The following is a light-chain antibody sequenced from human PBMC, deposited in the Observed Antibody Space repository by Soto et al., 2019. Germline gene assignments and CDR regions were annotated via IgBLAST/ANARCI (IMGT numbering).Light chain of an antibody. J-gene: IGLJ1*01. Sequence: QSVLTQPASVSGSPGQSITISCTGTSSDFGDYDYVSWYLQHPGKVPKLMIYEVSNRPSGVSNRFSGSKSGNTASLTISGLQAEDEADYYWSSYTGSSTLVFGTGTQFTVL. CDR1: SSDFGDYDY. CDR2: EVS. V-gene: IGLV2-14*01. CDR3: SSYTGSSTLV.